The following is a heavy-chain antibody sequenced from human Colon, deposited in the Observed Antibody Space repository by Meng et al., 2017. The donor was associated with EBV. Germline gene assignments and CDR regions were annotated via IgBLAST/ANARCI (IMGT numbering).Heavy chain of an antibody. Sequence: RGSGPGMGKPSGTLSLPCAVSGDSITNHNWWAWVRQPPGKGLEWIGEIPHRGSSAYNPSLKSRVSMSIDKSKNQFSLKLTSVTAADMAVYHCLRGSGGSVWGQGTLVTVSS. CDR1: GDSITNHNW. J-gene: IGHJ1*01. CDR2: IPHRGSS. CDR3: LRGSGGSV. V-gene: IGHV4-4*02. D-gene: IGHD3-10*01.